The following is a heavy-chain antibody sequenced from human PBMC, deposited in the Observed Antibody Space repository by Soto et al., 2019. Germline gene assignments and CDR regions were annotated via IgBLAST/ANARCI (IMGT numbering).Heavy chain of an antibody. CDR2: ISHDGRNK. V-gene: IGHV3-30*18. D-gene: IGHD3-16*01. CDR3: AKLYPAGSETYLGGFDN. J-gene: IGHJ4*02. CDR1: RFTFSSYG. Sequence: GSLRLSCAASRFTFSSYGMHWVRQAPGKGLEWVALISHDGRNKYYADSVKGRFTISRDNSKNTLYLQMNSLRPDDTAVYYCAKLYPAGSETYLGGFDNWGQGTLVTVSS.